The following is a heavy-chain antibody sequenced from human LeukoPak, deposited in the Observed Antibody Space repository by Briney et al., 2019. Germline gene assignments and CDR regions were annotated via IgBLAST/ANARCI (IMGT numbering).Heavy chain of an antibody. CDR1: GGTFSSYA. CDR3: ARALTVTTPFDP. J-gene: IGHJ5*02. D-gene: IGHD4-11*01. V-gene: IGHV1-69*05. Sequence: SVKVSCKASGGTFSSYAISWVRQAPGQRLEWIGGIIPIFGTANYAQKFQGRATITTDESTSTAYMELSSLRSEDTAVYYCARALTVTTPFDPWGQGTLVTVSS. CDR2: IIPIFGTA.